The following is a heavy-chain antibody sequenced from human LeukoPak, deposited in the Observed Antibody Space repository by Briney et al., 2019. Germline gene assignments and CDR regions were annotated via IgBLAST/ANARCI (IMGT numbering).Heavy chain of an antibody. D-gene: IGHD6-13*01. CDR2: IWYDGSNK. J-gene: IGHJ4*02. CDR1: GFTFSSYG. V-gene: IGHV3-33*06. Sequence: GGSLRLSCAASGFTFSSYGMHWVRQAPGKGLEWVAVIWYDGSNKYYADSVKGRFTISRDNSKNTLYLQMNSLRAEDTAVYYCAKDPEQQLAFFDYWGQGTLVAVSS. CDR3: AKDPEQQLAFFDY.